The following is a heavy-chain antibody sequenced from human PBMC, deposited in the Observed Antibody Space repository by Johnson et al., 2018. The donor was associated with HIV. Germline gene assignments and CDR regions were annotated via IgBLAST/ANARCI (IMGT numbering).Heavy chain of an antibody. D-gene: IGHD6-6*01. CDR1: GFTFSSYA. J-gene: IGHJ3*02. CDR3: AKERIPSIAAFNRDAFDI. V-gene: IGHV3-23*04. CDR2: ISGSGGST. Sequence: VQLVESGGGLVQPGGSLRLSCAASGFTFSSYAMSWVRQAPGKGLEWVSAISGSGGSTYYADSVKGRFAISRDNSKNTLYLQMNSLRAEDTAVYYCAKERIPSIAAFNRDAFDIWGQGTKVTVSS.